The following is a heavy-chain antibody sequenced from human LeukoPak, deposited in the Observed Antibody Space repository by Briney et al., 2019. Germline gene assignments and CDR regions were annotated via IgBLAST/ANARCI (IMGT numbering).Heavy chain of an antibody. CDR2: VDPEDGET. V-gene: IGHV1-69-2*01. CDR1: GYTFTSYY. Sequence: ASVKVSCKASGYTFTSYYMHWVQQAPGKGLEWMGLVDPEDGETIYAEKFQGRVTITADTSTDTAYMELSSLRSEDTAVYYCATRSTPEGDQDAFDIWGQGTMVTVSS. D-gene: IGHD2-21*02. J-gene: IGHJ3*02. CDR3: ATRSTPEGDQDAFDI.